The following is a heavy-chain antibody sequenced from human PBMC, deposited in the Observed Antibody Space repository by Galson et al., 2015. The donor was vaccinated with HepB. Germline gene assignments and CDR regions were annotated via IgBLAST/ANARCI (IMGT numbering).Heavy chain of an antibody. CDR2: IDPSDSYT. J-gene: IGHJ6*02. D-gene: IGHD3-10*01. V-gene: IGHV5-10-1*01. CDR1: GYSFTSYW. CDR3: ARRGFGERRVNGMDV. Sequence: QSGAEVKKPGESLRISCKGSGYSFTSYWISWVRQMPGKGLEWMGRIDPSDSYTNYSPSFQGHVTISADKSISTAYLQWSSLKASDTAMYYCARRGFGERRVNGMDVCGQRTTVTVSS.